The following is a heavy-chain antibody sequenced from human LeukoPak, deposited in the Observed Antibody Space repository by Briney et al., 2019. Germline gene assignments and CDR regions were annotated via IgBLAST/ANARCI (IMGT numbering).Heavy chain of an antibody. D-gene: IGHD6-19*01. J-gene: IGHJ4*02. CDR3: ARDLGRIAVAGTGDY. CDR2: ISSSSSYI. V-gene: IGHV3-21*01. CDR1: GFTFSSYS. Sequence: GGSLRLSCAASGFTFSSYSMNWVRQAPGKGLEWVSSISSSSSYIYYADSVKGRFTISRDNAKNSLYLQMNSLRAEDTAVYYCARDLGRIAVAGTGDYWGQGTLVTVSS.